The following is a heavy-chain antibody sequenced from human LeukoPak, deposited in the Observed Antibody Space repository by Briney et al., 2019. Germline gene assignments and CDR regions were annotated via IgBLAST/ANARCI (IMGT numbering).Heavy chain of an antibody. J-gene: IGHJ4*02. V-gene: IGHV3-23*01. CDR3: AKAPRYFDWLFYY. CDR2: ISGSGGST. CDR1: GFTFSSYA. D-gene: IGHD3-9*01. Sequence: GGSLRLSCAASGFTFSSYAMSWVRQAPGKGLEWVSAISGSGGSTYYADSVKGRFTISRDNSKNTPYLQMNSLRAEGTAVYYCAKAPRYFDWLFYYWGQGTLVTVSS.